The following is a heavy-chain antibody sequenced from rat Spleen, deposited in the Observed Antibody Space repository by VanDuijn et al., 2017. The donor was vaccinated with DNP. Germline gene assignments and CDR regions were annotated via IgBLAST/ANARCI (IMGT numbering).Heavy chain of an antibody. D-gene: IGHD1-1*01. CDR2: IIFDGSPT. J-gene: IGHJ3*01. CDR1: GFTFSDYN. V-gene: IGHV5-7*01. CDR3: VRCGSYGGHWFAY. Sequence: EVQLVESGGGLVQPGGSLKLSCAASGFTFSDYNMAWVRQAPKKGLEWVTTIIFDGSPTYYRDSVKGRFTISRDNARSTLYLQMDSLRSEDTATYYCVRCGSYGGHWFAYWGQGTLVTVSS.